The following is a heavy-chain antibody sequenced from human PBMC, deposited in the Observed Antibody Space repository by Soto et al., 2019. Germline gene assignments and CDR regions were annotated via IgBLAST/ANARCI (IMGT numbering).Heavy chain of an antibody. CDR1: GGSFSGYY. CDR3: ARGLTTRFIVVVPAALRGGYGMDV. V-gene: IGHV4-34*01. J-gene: IGHJ6*02. CDR2: INHSGST. D-gene: IGHD2-2*01. Sequence: SETLSLTCAVYGGSFSGYYWSWIRQPPGKGLEWIGEINHSGSTNYNPSRKSRVTISVDTSKNQFSLKLSSVTAADTAVYYCARGLTTRFIVVVPAALRGGYGMDVWGQGTTVTVSS.